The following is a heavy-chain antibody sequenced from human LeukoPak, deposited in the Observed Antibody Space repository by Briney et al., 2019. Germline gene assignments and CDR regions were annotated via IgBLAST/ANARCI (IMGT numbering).Heavy chain of an antibody. CDR3: ARHWAYCSGGTCYSFDD. V-gene: IGHV4-39*01. CDR1: GGSISSSSHY. Sequence: SETLSLTCIVSGGSISSSSHYWGWIRQPPGKGLEWIGRIYYSGSTYYSPSLKSRVTISVDTSKNQFSLKLRSVTAADTAVYHCARHWAYCSGGTCYSFDDWGQGTLVTVSS. CDR2: IYYSGST. J-gene: IGHJ4*02. D-gene: IGHD2-15*01.